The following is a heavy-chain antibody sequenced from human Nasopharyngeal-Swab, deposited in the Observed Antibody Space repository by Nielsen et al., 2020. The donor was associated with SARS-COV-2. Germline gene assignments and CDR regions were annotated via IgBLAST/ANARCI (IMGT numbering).Heavy chain of an antibody. J-gene: IGHJ4*02. CDR3: ARGVVAAYFDS. CDR1: GYTFNTYG. Sequence: GESLKISCKASGYTFNTYGITWVRQAPGQGLEWMGWISGYNGNTNYAQKFQGRVTLTTDTSTSTAYVELRSLRFDDTAVYYCARGVVAAYFDSWGQGSLVTVSS. V-gene: IGHV1-18*01. CDR2: ISGYNGNT. D-gene: IGHD6-19*01.